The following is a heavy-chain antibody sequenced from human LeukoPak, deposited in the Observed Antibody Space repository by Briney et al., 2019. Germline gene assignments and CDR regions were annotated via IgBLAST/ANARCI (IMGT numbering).Heavy chain of an antibody. CDR3: AKGNSGYYNDAFDI. D-gene: IGHD3-22*01. J-gene: IGHJ3*02. CDR2: INPHTGGT. CDR1: GYTFTGYY. V-gene: IGHV1-2*02. Sequence: GASVKVSCKASGYTFTGYYMHWVRQAPGQGLEWMGWINPHTGGTNYAQKFQGRVTMTRDTSISTAYMELSGLTSDDTAVYYCAKGNSGYYNDAFDIWGQGTMVTVSS.